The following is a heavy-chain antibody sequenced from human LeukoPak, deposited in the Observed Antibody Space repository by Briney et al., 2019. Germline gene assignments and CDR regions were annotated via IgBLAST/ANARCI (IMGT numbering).Heavy chain of an antibody. Sequence: ASVKVSCKASGGTFSSYAISWVRQAPGQGLEWMGGIIPIFGTANYAQKFQGRVTITAGESTSTAYMELSSLRSEDTAVYYCARDLNGDSGYWGQGTLVTVSS. V-gene: IGHV1-69*13. D-gene: IGHD4-17*01. CDR2: IIPIFGTA. CDR1: GGTFSSYA. CDR3: ARDLNGDSGY. J-gene: IGHJ4*02.